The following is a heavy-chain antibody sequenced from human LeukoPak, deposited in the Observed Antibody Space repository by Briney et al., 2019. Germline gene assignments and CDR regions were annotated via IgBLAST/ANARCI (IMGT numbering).Heavy chain of an antibody. CDR2: INPNSGGT. CDR3: ARVGAAPGHFDY. V-gene: IGHV1-2*02. D-gene: IGHD6-13*01. Sequence: ASVKVSCKASGYTFTGYYMHWVRQAPGQGLEWMGWINPNSGGTNYAQKFQGRVTVTTETSTSTAYMELRSLRSDDTAVYYCARVGAAPGHFDYWGQGTQLTVSS. CDR1: GYTFTGYY. J-gene: IGHJ4*02.